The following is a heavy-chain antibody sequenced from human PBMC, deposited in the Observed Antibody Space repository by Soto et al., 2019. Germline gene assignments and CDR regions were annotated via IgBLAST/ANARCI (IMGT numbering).Heavy chain of an antibody. D-gene: IGHD3-10*02. J-gene: IGHJ4*01. Sequence: EVQLVESGGGLVRPGRSLRVSCKASAFTFDDYAMHWVRQPPGRGLEWVSGITWNSGSVAYAASAKARFSMSRDDYDNSLYLQMNRLTPEVTALQYCVKETSAHFHRVCSTAGSCFDYWGHGTRVTVSS. V-gene: IGHV3-9*01. CDR1: AFTFDDYA. CDR2: ITWNSGSV. CDR3: VKETSAHFHRVCSTAGSCFDY.